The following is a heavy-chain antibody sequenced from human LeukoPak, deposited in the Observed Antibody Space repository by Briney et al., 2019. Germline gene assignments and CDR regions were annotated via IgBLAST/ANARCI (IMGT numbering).Heavy chain of an antibody. V-gene: IGHV3-7*01. Sequence: GGSLRLSCAASGFTFSNYGMTWVRQAPGKGLEWVANIKQDGSEKYYVDSVKGRFTISRDNAKNSLYLQMNSLRAEDTAVYYCARERGEWELFFCWGQGTLVTVSS. CDR3: ARERGEWELFFC. J-gene: IGHJ4*02. CDR1: GFTFSNYG. D-gene: IGHD1-26*01. CDR2: IKQDGSEK.